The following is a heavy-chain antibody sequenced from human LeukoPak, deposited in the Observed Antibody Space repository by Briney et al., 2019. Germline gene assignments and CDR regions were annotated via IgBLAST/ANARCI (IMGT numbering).Heavy chain of an antibody. CDR1: GGSITNYY. J-gene: IGHJ4*02. Sequence: PSETLSLTCTVSGGSITNYYWSWIRQPPGKGLEWIGYIYYSGSTNYNPSLKSRVTISVDTSKNQFSLKLSSVTAADTAVYYCARDMSSGFDYWGQGTLVTVSS. CDR2: IYYSGST. D-gene: IGHD6-19*01. V-gene: IGHV4-59*01. CDR3: ARDMSSGFDY.